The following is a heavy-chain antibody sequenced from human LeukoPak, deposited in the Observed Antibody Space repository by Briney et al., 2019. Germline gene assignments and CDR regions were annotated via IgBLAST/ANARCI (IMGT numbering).Heavy chain of an antibody. V-gene: IGHV3-23*01. CDR2: ISGSGGST. CDR1: GFTFSSYA. Sequence: GGSLRLSCAASGFTFSSYAMTWVRQAPGKGLEWVSAISGSGGSTYYADSVKGRFTISRDNSKNTLFLQMNSLRAEDTAVYYCAKRQGLELLYYYYMDVWGKGTTVTVSS. D-gene: IGHD1-7*01. J-gene: IGHJ6*03. CDR3: AKRQGLELLYYYYMDV.